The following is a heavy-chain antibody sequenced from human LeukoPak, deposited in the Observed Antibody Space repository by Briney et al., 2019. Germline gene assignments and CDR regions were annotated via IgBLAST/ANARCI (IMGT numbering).Heavy chain of an antibody. CDR2: INPNSGGT. CDR1: GYTFTSYY. D-gene: IGHD2-2*01. Sequence: ASVKVSCKASGYTFTSYYMHWVRQAPGQGLEWMGWINPNSGGTNYAQKFQGRVTMTRDTSISTAYMELSRLRSDGTAVYYCARERTAGYCSSTSCRNWFDPWGQGTLVTVSS. V-gene: IGHV1-2*02. J-gene: IGHJ5*02. CDR3: ARERTAGYCSSTSCRNWFDP.